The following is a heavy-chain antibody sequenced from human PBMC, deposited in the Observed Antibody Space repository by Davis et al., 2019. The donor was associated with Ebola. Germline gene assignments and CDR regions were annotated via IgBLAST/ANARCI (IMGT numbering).Heavy chain of an antibody. J-gene: IGHJ6*02. CDR1: GFTFSNYA. V-gene: IGHV3-23*01. CDR3: AKDLSFDFWSGYYYGVDV. D-gene: IGHD3-3*01. CDR2: ISGSSRNQ. Sequence: GESLKISCAASGFTFSNYAMSWVRQAPGKGLEWVSGISGSSRNQYYADSVKGRFTISRDNSKNTLYLQMNSLRAEDTAVYYCAKDLSFDFWSGYYYGVDVWGQGTTVTVSS.